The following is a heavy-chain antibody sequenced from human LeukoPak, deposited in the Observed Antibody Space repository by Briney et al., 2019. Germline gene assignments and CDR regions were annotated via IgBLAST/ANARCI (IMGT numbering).Heavy chain of an antibody. CDR2: IYYSGST. J-gene: IGHJ5*02. CDR3: ARHPLAYSSGWYNWFDP. D-gene: IGHD6-19*01. V-gene: IGHV4-39*01. CDR1: GGSISSSSYY. Sequence: PSETLSLTCTVSGGSISSSSYYWGWIRQPPGKGLEWIGSIYYSGSTYYNPSLKSRVTISVDMSKNQFSLKLSSVTAADTAVYYCARHPLAYSSGWYNWFDPWGQGTLVTVSS.